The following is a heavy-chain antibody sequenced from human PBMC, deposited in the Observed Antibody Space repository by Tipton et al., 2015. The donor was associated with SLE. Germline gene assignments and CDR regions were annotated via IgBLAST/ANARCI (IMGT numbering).Heavy chain of an antibody. CDR2: IIPIFGTA. Sequence: QSGPEVKKPGASVKVSCKASGGTFSSYAISWVRQAPGQGLEWMGGIIPIFGTANYAQKFQGRVTITTDESTSTAYMELSSLRYEDTAVYYCARDRPQVPAAAGDTFDIWGEGTLVTVSS. CDR1: GGTFSSYA. J-gene: IGHJ3*02. V-gene: IGHV1-69*05. D-gene: IGHD2-2*01. CDR3: ARDRPQVPAAAGDTFDI.